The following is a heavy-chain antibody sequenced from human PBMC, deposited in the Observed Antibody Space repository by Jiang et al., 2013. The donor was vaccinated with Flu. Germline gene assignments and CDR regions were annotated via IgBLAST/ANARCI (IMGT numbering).Heavy chain of an antibody. Sequence: PGLVKPSETLSLTCTVSGGSINNYYWNWIRQLPGKGLEWIGSIYSSGSTNYNPSLKSRVTLSIDTSKSQFSLRLSSVTAADTAVYYCAREITVITHDAFDVWGQGTMVTVSS. CDR1: GGSINNYY. D-gene: IGHD4-11*01. CDR3: AREITVITHDAFDV. V-gene: IGHV4-59*13. CDR2: IYSSGST. J-gene: IGHJ3*01.